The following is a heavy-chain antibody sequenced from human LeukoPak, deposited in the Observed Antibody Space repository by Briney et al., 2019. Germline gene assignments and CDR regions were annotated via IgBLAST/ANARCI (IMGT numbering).Heavy chain of an antibody. J-gene: IGHJ6*04. CDR2: FDPEDGET. V-gene: IGHV1-24*01. D-gene: IGHD3-10*01. CDR1: GYTFTSYG. CDR3: ATGPSITMVRGVINPYYYYGMDV. Sequence: ASVKVSCKASGYTFTSYGISWVRQAPGQALEWMGGFDPEDGETIYAQKFQGRVTMTEDTSTDTAYMELSSLRSEDTAVYYCATGPSITMVRGVINPYYYYGMDVWGKGTTVTVSS.